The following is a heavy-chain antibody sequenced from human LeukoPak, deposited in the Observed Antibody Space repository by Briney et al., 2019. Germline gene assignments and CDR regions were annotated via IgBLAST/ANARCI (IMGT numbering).Heavy chain of an antibody. Sequence: ASVKVSCKASGYTFTGYYMHWVRQAPGQGLEWMGWINPNSGGTNYAQKFQGRVTMTRDTSISTVYMELSRLRSDDTAVYYCARPMATTRIGDFDYWGQGTLVTVSS. CDR1: GYTFTGYY. CDR3: ARPMATTRIGDFDY. J-gene: IGHJ4*02. CDR2: INPNSGGT. V-gene: IGHV1-2*02. D-gene: IGHD5-24*01.